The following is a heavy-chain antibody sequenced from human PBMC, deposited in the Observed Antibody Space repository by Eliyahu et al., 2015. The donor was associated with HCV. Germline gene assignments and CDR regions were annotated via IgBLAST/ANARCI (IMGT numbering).Heavy chain of an antibody. V-gene: IGHV3-9*01. CDR1: GFTFXDYG. D-gene: IGHD4-17*01. CDR3: AKVRGGYGDYLGMDV. Sequence: EVQLVESGGGLVQPGRSLRLSCVASGFTFXDYGMHWVRQVPEKGLEWVSGISWNSGSTGYAGSVKGRFTISRHNAKNALYLQMNSLRAEDTALYYCAKVRGGYGDYLGMDVWGKGTTVTVSS. J-gene: IGHJ6*04. CDR2: ISWNSGST.